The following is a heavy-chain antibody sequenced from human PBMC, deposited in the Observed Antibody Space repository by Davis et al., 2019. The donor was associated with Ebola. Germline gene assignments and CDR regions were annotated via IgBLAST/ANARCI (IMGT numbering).Heavy chain of an antibody. Sequence: PGGSLRLSCAASGFTFSDYYMSWIRQAPGKGLEWIGLIRSKSYGGTTEYAASVKDRFTISRDDSKSIAYLQMNSLTTEDTAVYFCTRRHRLDQWGQGTLVTVSS. CDR1: GFTFSDYY. J-gene: IGHJ4*02. CDR3: TRRHRLDQ. CDR2: IRSKSYGGTT. V-gene: IGHV3-49*03.